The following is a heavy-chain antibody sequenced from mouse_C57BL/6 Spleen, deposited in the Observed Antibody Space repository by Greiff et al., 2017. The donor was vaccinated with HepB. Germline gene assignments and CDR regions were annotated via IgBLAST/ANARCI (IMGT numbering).Heavy chain of an antibody. Sequence: QVQLQQPGTELVKPGASVKLSCKASGYTFTSYWMHWVKQRPGQGLEWIGNINPSNGGTNYNEKFKSKATLTVDKSSSTAYMQLSSLTSEDSAVYFCARGRYSSGYGDAMDYWGQGTSVTVSS. J-gene: IGHJ4*01. D-gene: IGHD3-2*02. CDR2: INPSNGGT. V-gene: IGHV1-53*01. CDR3: ARGRYSSGYGDAMDY. CDR1: GYTFTSYW.